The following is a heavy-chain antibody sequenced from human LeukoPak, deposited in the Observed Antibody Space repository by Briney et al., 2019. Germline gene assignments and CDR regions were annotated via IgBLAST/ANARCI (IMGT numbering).Heavy chain of an antibody. V-gene: IGHV4-38-2*02. CDR1: GYSISSGYY. CDR3: ARGGIAVAGNLDY. D-gene: IGHD6-19*01. J-gene: IGHJ4*02. CDR2: IYHSGST. Sequence: SETLSLTCTVSGYSISSGYYWGWIRQPPGKGLEWIGSIYHSGSTYYNPSLKSRVTISVDTSKNQFSLKLSSVTAADTAVYYCARGGIAVAGNLDYWGQGTRDTVSS.